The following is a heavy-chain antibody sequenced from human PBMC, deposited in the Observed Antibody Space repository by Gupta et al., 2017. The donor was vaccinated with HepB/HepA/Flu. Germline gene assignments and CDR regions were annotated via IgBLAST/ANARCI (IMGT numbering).Heavy chain of an antibody. D-gene: IGHD6-6*01. CDR1: GFTFSSYA. J-gene: IGHJ4*02. CDR3: ARVELGLDY. Sequence: QVQLVESGGGVVQPGRSLRLSCAASGFTFSSYAMHWVRQAPGKGLEWVAVISYDGSNKYYADSVKGRFTISRDNSKNTLYLQMNSLRAEDTAVYYCARVELGLDYWGQGTLVTVSS. CDR2: ISYDGSNK. V-gene: IGHV3-30-3*01.